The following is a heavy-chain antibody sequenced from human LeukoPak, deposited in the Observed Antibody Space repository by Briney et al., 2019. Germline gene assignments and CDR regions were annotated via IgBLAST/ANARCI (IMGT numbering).Heavy chain of an antibody. CDR3: AKNNDYGGSYWYFDL. J-gene: IGHJ2*01. V-gene: IGHV3-21*01. D-gene: IGHD4-23*01. CDR2: ISSSSSYI. Sequence: PGGSLRLSCAASGFTFSSYSMNWVRQAPGKGLEWVSSISSSSSYIYYEDSVKGRFTISRDSSKNTLYLQMSSLRDEDTAVYYCAKNNDYGGSYWYFDLWGRGTLVTVSS. CDR1: GFTFSSYS.